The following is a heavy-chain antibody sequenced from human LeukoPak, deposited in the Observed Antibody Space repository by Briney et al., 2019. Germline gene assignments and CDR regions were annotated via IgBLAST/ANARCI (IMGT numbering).Heavy chain of an antibody. D-gene: IGHD5-12*01. Sequence: GRSLRLSCAASGFTFSSYGMHWVRQAPGKGLEWVAVIPYDGSNKYYADSAKGRFTISRDNSKNTLYLQMNSLRAEDTAVYYCAKDLGGGGYSGYDPDDYWGQGTLVTVSS. V-gene: IGHV3-30*18. CDR1: GFTFSSYG. J-gene: IGHJ4*02. CDR2: IPYDGSNK. CDR3: AKDLGGGGYSGYDPDDY.